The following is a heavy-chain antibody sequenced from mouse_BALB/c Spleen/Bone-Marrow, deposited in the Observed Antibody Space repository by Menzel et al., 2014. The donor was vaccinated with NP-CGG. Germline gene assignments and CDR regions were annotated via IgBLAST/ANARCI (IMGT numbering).Heavy chain of an antibody. CDR2: ISYSGST. D-gene: IGHD2-14*01. CDR1: GYSITSDYA. V-gene: IGHV3-2*02. CDR3: ARGGYDDAVDY. J-gene: IGHJ4*01. Sequence: EVQLQQSGPGLVKPSQSLSLTCTVTGYSITSDYAWNWIRQSPGNKLEWMGYISYSGSTSYNPSLKSRISITRDTSKNQFFLQLNSVTSEDTATYYCARGGYDDAVDYWGQGTSVTVSS.